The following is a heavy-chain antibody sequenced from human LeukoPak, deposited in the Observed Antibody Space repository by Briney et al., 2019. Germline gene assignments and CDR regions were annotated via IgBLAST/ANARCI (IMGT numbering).Heavy chain of an antibody. J-gene: IGHJ3*02. CDR3: ARDHPVADWAPDI. V-gene: IGHV4-61*03. Sequence: SETLSLTCTVSGGSVSRGGYYWNWIRQHPGKGLEWIGFIDYSGSSNYNPSLKSRVTISADPSTNHFSLNLTSVTAADTAVYFCARDHPVADWAPDIWGRGTMVTVSS. CDR2: IDYSGSS. D-gene: IGHD3-9*01. CDR1: GGSVSRGGYY.